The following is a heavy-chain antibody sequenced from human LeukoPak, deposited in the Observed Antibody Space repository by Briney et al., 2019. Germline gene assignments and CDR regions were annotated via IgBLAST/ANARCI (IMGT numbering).Heavy chain of an antibody. CDR1: GFTFSSYW. CDR2: IKQDGSEK. J-gene: IGHJ4*02. CDR3: AREGPGGSGSYGY. D-gene: IGHD3-10*01. V-gene: IGHV3-7*01. Sequence: PGGSLRLSCAASGFTFSSYWMSWVRQAPGKGLEWVANIKQDGSEKYYVDSVKGRFTISRDNAKNSLYLQMNSLRAEDTAVYYCAREGPGGSGSYGYWGQGTLVTVSS.